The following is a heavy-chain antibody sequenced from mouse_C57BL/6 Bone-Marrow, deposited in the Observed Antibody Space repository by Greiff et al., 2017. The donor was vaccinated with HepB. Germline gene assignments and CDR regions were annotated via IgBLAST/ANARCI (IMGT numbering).Heavy chain of an antibody. Sequence: VQLKESGGDLVKPGGSLKLSCAASGFTFSSYGMSWVRQTPDKRLEWVATISSGGSYTYYPDSVKGRFTISRDNAKNTLYLQMSSLKSEDTAMYYCARHVGPHYYGSNYFDYWGQGTTLTVSS. J-gene: IGHJ2*01. V-gene: IGHV5-6*01. CDR3: ARHVGPHYYGSNYFDY. D-gene: IGHD1-1*01. CDR1: GFTFSSYG. CDR2: ISSGGSYT.